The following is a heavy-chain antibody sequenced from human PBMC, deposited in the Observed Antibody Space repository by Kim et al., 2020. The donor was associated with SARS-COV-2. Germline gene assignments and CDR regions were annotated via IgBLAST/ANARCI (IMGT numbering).Heavy chain of an antibody. D-gene: IGHD6-19*01. V-gene: IGHV4-34*01. J-gene: IGHJ4*02. Sequence: SETLSLTCAVYGGSFSGYYWSWIRQPPGKGLEWIGEINHSGSTNYNPSLKSRVTISVDTSKNQFSLKLSSVTAADTAVYYCARGRSRWLVIGSTPFDYWGQGTLVTVSS. CDR3: ARGRSRWLVIGSTPFDY. CDR1: GGSFSGYY. CDR2: INHSGST.